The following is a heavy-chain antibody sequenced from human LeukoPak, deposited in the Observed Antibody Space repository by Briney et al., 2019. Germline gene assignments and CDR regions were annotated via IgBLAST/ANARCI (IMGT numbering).Heavy chain of an antibody. CDR1: GFTFTNAW. Sequence: KPGGSLRLSCAASGFTFTNAWMSWVRQAPGKGLEWVGLFKSKTDVGTTDYAAPVKGRFTISRDGSKNTLYLQMNSLKTEDTGVYYCTNYYFDSWGQGTLVTVSS. V-gene: IGHV3-15*01. J-gene: IGHJ4*02. CDR2: FKSKTDVGTT. CDR3: TNYYFDS.